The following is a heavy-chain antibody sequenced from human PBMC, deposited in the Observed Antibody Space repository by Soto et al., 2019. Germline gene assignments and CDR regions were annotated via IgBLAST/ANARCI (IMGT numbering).Heavy chain of an antibody. Sequence: GGSLRLSCAASGFTFSGYGMPWVRQAPGKGLEWVAAISNDGRTKYYADSVKGRFTISRDNSKGTLDLQMNSLRVEDTAIYYSAQDRVSDQNSGWPQGHLGAGTLLTCSS. V-gene: IGHV3-30*18. CDR2: ISNDGRTK. CDR3: AQDRVSDQNSGWPQGH. CDR1: GFTFSGYG. J-gene: IGHJ4*01. D-gene: IGHD6-19*01.